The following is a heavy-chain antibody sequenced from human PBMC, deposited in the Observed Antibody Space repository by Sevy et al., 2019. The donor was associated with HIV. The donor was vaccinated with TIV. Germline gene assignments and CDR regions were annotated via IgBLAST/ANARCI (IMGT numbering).Heavy chain of an antibody. V-gene: IGHV3-30*14. CDR1: GFTFSDYS. D-gene: IGHD3-16*01. CDR3: ARDRGEILHSAFDY. Sequence: GGSLRLSCAASGFTFSDYSMHWVRQAPGKGLEWVAVISYDGRNYKYNVDCVKGRFTISRDNSKNTLFLQMNSLRAEDSAIYYCARDRGEILHSAFDYWGQGTLVTVSS. CDR2: ISYDGRNYK. J-gene: IGHJ4*02.